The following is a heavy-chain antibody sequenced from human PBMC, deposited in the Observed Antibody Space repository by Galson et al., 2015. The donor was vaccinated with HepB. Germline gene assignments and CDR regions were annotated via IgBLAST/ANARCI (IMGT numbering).Heavy chain of an antibody. V-gene: IGHV3-48*03. Sequence: SLRLSCAASGFTFSSYEMNWVRQAPGKGLEWVSYISSSGSTIYYADSVKGRFTISRDNAKNSLYLQMNSLRAEDTAVYYCARAHYDSSGYYYYYYYGMDVWGQGTTVTVSS. CDR1: GFTFSSYE. D-gene: IGHD3-22*01. CDR2: ISSSGSTI. J-gene: IGHJ6*02. CDR3: ARAHYDSSGYYYYYYYGMDV.